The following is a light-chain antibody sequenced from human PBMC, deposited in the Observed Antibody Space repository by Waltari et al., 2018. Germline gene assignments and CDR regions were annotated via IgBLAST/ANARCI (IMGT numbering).Light chain of an antibody. CDR1: ALPKQY. CDR2: KDS. CDR3: QSADSSGTYIV. Sequence: SYDLTQPPSVSVSPGQTARITCSGDALPKQYAYWYQQKAGQAPGLVIHKDSDRPSGIHERFSGSNTGTTFTLTISGVQAEDGADYYLQSADSSGTYIVFGGGTKLTVL. J-gene: IGLJ2*01. V-gene: IGLV3-25*03.